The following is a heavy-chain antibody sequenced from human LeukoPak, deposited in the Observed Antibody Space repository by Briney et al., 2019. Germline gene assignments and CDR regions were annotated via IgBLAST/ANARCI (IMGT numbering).Heavy chain of an antibody. V-gene: IGHV1-69*06. J-gene: IGHJ5*02. Sequence: ASVKVSCKAYGGTFSNYAIDWVRQAPGQGLECMGGIIPMFDTSYNEQKFEGRVTITADKSTSTAYMELSSLRSEDTAVYYCARDSYGDYRVWFDPWGQGTLVTVSS. CDR3: ARDSYGDYRVWFDP. CDR2: IIPMFDTS. CDR1: GGTFSNYA. D-gene: IGHD4-17*01.